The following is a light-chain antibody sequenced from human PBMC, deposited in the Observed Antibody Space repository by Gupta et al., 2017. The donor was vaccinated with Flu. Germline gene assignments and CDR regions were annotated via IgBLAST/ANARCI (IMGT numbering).Light chain of an antibody. CDR3: QQSNNWPWT. CDR2: GAS. J-gene: IGKJ1*01. V-gene: IGKV3-15*01. CDR1: QSVSGN. Sequence: EIILTQSPATLSVSPGERATLSCRASQSVSGNFAWYQQKPGQAPRLLIYGASTRATGIPARFSGSGSGTEFTLTISSLQSEDFAVYYCQQSNNWPWTFGQGTKVEIQ.